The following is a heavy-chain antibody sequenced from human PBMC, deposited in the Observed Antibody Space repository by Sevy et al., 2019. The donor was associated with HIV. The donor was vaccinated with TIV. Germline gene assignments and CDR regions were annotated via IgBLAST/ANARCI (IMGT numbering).Heavy chain of an antibody. D-gene: IGHD3-22*01. V-gene: IGHV1-69*13. CDR3: ARLYHDGSAVQAFDI. CDR2: FIPIFGTT. CDR1: GGTFRSYG. Sequence: ASVKVSCKASGGTFRSYGISWVQQAPGQGLEWMGIFIPIFGTTNYAQRFQGRVTFTADESTSTAFMELSSLRSEDTAVYYCARLYHDGSAVQAFDIWGQGTMVTVSS. J-gene: IGHJ3*02.